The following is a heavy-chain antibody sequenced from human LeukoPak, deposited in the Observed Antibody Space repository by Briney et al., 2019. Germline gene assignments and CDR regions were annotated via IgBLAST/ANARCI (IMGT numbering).Heavy chain of an antibody. Sequence: GGSLRLSCAASGFTFSSYAIAWVRQAPGKGLEWVSGISGSGGSTYYADSVKGRFTISRDNSKNTLYLQMNSLRAEDTAMYYCANEESVEGYWGQGTLVTVSS. D-gene: IGHD1-1*01. CDR3: ANEESVEGY. V-gene: IGHV3-23*01. J-gene: IGHJ4*02. CDR2: ISGSGGST. CDR1: GFTFSSYA.